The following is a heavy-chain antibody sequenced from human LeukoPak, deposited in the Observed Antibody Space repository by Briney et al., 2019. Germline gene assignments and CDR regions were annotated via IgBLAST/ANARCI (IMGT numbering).Heavy chain of an antibody. Sequence: GGSLRLSCVASGFTFSSQAMNWVRQAPGKGLEWVSSISSTSSHIYYADSVKGRFTISRDNAKNSLYLQMNSLRAEDTAVYYCAKISSHAVDYWGQGTLVTVSS. CDR3: AKISSHAVDY. V-gene: IGHV3-21*04. J-gene: IGHJ4*02. CDR1: GFTFSSQA. CDR2: ISSTSSHI.